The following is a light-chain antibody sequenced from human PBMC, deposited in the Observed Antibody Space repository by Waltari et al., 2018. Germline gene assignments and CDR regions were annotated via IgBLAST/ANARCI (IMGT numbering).Light chain of an antibody. CDR2: GVS. V-gene: IGLV2-14*03. J-gene: IGLJ2*01. Sequence: QSALTQPASVSGSPGQSTTISCIGTSSDVGGSHYFSWYKQPPGKAPKVIIYGVSNRPSGVSNRFSGSKSGNTASLTISGLQAEDEADYYCSSYTSGNTVIFGGGTKLTVL. CDR1: SSDVGGSHY. CDR3: SSYTSGNTVI.